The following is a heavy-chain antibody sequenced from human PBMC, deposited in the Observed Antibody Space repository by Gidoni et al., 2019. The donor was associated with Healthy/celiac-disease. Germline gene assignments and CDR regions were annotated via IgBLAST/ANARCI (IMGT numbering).Heavy chain of an antibody. CDR3: ARETPYYYDSSGHGAFDI. V-gene: IGHV4-61*02. J-gene: IGHJ3*02. CDR1: GGSISSGSYY. Sequence: QVQLQESGPGLVKPSQTLSLTCTVSGGSISSGSYYWSWIRQPAGKGLEWIGRIYTSGSTNYNPSLKSRVTISVDTSKNQFSLKLSSVTAADTAVYYCARETPYYYDSSGHGAFDIWGQGTMVTVSS. CDR2: IYTSGST. D-gene: IGHD3-22*01.